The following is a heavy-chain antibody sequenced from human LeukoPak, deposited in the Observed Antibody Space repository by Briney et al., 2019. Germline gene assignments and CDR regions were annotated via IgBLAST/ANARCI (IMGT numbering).Heavy chain of an antibody. CDR2: IRSKANSYAT. CDR3: TSAVSLGAVVTAIGSWSADAFDI. J-gene: IGHJ3*02. V-gene: IGHV3-73*01. D-gene: IGHD2-21*02. CDR1: GFTFSSYG. Sequence: GGSLRLSCAASGFTFSSYGMHWVRQAPGKGLEWVGRIRSKANSYATAYAASVKGRFTISRDDSKNTAYLQMNSLKTEDTAVYYCTSAVSLGAVVTAIGSWSADAFDIWGQGTMVTVSS.